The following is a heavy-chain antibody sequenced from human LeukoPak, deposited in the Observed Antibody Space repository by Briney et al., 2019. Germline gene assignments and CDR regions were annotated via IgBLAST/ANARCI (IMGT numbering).Heavy chain of an antibody. CDR1: GFTFSQYW. D-gene: IGHD6-19*01. CDR2: IKPDGSEK. CDR3: VKGGSSSWYYLDY. V-gene: IGHV3-7*04. J-gene: IGHJ4*02. Sequence: TGGSLRLSCAASGFTFSQYWMSWVRQAPGKGLEWVANIKPDGSEKYSVDSVKGRFTISRDNPKNSLYLQMKSLRAEDTAVYYCVKGGSSSWYYLDYWGQGTLVTVSS.